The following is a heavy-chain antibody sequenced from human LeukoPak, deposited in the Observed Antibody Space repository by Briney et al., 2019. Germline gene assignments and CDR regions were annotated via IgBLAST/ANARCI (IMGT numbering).Heavy chain of an antibody. J-gene: IGHJ4*02. CDR1: GFYFESYT. Sequence: GGSLRLSCAASGFYFESYTMTWVRQAPGKGLEWVSLISATSSDIYYAESVRGRFTIARDNAKNSLFLQMDSLRVEDTAIYYCAKGLFSAFDKYLDSWGQGTLVTVSS. CDR2: ISATSSDI. CDR3: AKGLFSAFDKYLDS. D-gene: IGHD5-12*01. V-gene: IGHV3-21*04.